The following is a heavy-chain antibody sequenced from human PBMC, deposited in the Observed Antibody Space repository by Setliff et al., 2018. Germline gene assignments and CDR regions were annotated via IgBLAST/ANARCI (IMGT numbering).Heavy chain of an antibody. Sequence: LRLSCAASGFTFSSYAMYWVRQAPGMGLEFVSALSSDGSRAYYADSVKDRFFISRDNSKNTLFLQMGSLRGEDKAVYYCARGGAFSYGYPLHHWGQGTLVTVS. CDR2: LSSDGSRA. J-gene: IGHJ5*02. CDR1: GFTFSSYA. D-gene: IGHD5-18*01. V-gene: IGHV3-64*02. CDR3: ARGGAFSYGYPLHH.